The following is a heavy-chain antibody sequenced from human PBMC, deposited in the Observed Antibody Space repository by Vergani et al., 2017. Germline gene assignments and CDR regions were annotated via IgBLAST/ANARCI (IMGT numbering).Heavy chain of an antibody. CDR3: ARGRTLAAGYYYYYYYMDV. J-gene: IGHJ6*03. CDR2: IYYSGST. V-gene: IGHV4-30-4*08. CDR1: GGSISSGDYY. D-gene: IGHD6-13*01. Sequence: QVQLQESGPGLVKPSQTLSLTCSVSGGSISSGDYYWSWIRQPPGKGLEWIGYIYYSGSTYYNPSLKTRVTISVDTSKNQFSLKLSSVTAADTAVYYCARGRTLAAGYYYYYYYMDVWGKGTTVTVSS.